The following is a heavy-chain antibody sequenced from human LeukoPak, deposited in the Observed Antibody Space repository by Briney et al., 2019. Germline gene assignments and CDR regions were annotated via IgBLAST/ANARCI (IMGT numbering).Heavy chain of an antibody. J-gene: IGHJ6*03. CDR3: ARSGRLRFLEWLARGYYMDV. Sequence: SDTLSLTCTLSGDSISVFNWSWIRQAAGKGLEWIVHIYTSGSTNYNPSLKSRVTISVDTSKNQFSLKLSSVTAADTAVYYCARSGRLRFLEWLARGYYMDVWGKGTTVTVSS. CDR1: GDSISVFN. CDR2: IYTSGST. D-gene: IGHD3-3*01. V-gene: IGHV4-4*07.